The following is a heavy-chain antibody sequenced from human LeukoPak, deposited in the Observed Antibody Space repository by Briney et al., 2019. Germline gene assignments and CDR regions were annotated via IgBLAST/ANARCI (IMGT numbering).Heavy chain of an antibody. CDR2: IYPGDSDT. J-gene: IGHJ6*02. D-gene: IGHD1-7*01. CDR1: GYRFTDYW. CDR3: ARGAAGTTPDYYYFGLDV. V-gene: IGHV5-51*04. Sequence: GSLKISCKGSGYRFTDYWIGWVRQMPGKGLGWMGIIYPGDSDTRYSPSFQGQVTISADKPINTAHLQWSSLKASDTAMYYCARGAAGTTPDYYYFGLDVWGQGTTVRVSS.